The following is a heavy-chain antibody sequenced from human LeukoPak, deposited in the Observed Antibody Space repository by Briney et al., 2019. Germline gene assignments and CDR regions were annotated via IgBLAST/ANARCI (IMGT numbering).Heavy chain of an antibody. D-gene: IGHD6-13*01. CDR2: ISGSAKTR. J-gene: IGHJ4*02. Sequence: GGSLRLSCSASGFPFSNHEMNWVRQAPGKGLEWVSGISGSAKTRYYADSMKGRLTISRDNVNNSLDLQVNSLRAEDTAVYYCAKDRGYSNSWYTDYWGQGTLVTVSS. V-gene: IGHV3-48*03. CDR3: AKDRGYSNSWYTDY. CDR1: GFPFSNHE.